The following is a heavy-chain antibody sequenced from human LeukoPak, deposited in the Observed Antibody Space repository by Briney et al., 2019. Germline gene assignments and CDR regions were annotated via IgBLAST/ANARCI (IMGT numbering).Heavy chain of an antibody. CDR2: IIPIFGTA. CDR3: ARGGGPIRYSRIGFDY. CDR1: GGTFSSYA. D-gene: IGHD2-15*01. J-gene: IGHJ4*02. Sequence: GASVKVSCKASGGTFSSYAISWVRQAPGQGLEWMGGIIPIFGTANYAQKFQGRVTITADESTSTAYMELSSLRSEDTAVYYCARGGGPIRYSRIGFDYWGQGTLVTVSS. V-gene: IGHV1-69*13.